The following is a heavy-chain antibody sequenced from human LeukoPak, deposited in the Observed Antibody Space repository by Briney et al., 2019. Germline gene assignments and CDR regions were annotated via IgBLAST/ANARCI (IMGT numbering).Heavy chain of an antibody. J-gene: IGHJ3*02. CDR1: GGSISSYY. CDR3: ARGGIVGATTDDAFDI. V-gene: IGHV4-59*01. Sequence: SETLSLTCTVSGGSISSYYWSWIRQPPGKGLEGIGYIYYSGITNYNPSLKSRVTISVDTSKNQFSLKLSSVTAADTAVYYCARGGIVGATTDDAFDIWGQGTMVTVSS. CDR2: IYYSGIT. D-gene: IGHD1-26*01.